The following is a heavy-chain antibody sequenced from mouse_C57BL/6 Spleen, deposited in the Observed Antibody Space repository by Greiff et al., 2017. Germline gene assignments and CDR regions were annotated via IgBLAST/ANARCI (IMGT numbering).Heavy chain of an antibody. Sequence: EVKLQESGPGLVKPSQSLSLTCSVTGYSITSGYYWNWIRQFPGNKLEWMGYISYDGSNNYNPSLKNRISITRDTSKNQFFLKLNSVTTEDTATYYCAREGYYGSYAMDYWGQGTSVTVSS. V-gene: IGHV3-6*01. D-gene: IGHD1-1*01. CDR1: GYSITSGYY. CDR2: ISYDGSN. J-gene: IGHJ4*01. CDR3: AREGYYGSYAMDY.